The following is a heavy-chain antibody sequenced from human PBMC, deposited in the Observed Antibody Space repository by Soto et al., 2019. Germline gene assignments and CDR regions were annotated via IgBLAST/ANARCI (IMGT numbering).Heavy chain of an antibody. CDR3: ARRTFHYYYYMDV. D-gene: IGHD3-16*01. Sequence: SETLSLTCTVSGGSISSYYWSWIRQPPGKGLEWIGYIYYSGSTNYNPSLKSRVTISVDTSKNQFSLKLSSVTAADTAVYYCARRTFHYYYYMDVWGKGTTVTVSS. CDR2: IYYSGST. CDR1: GGSISSYY. J-gene: IGHJ6*03. V-gene: IGHV4-59*01.